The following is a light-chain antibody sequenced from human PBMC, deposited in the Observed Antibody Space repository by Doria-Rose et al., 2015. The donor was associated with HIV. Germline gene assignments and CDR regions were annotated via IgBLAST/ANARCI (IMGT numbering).Light chain of an antibody. V-gene: IGKV4-1*01. CDR2: WAS. CDR3: QQYYDTPS. J-gene: IGKJ3*01. CDR1: QSLLYTSKNY. Sequence: DIRVTQSPESLGMSLGERATLNCKSNQSLLYTSKNYLAWYQQKPGQPPKLLIYWASTRRSAVTARFSGSGSGTDFTLTISSLEAEDVAVYYCQQYYDTPSFGPGTTVDIK.